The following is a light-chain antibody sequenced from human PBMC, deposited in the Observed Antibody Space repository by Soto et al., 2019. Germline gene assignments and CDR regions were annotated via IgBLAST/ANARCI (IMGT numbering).Light chain of an antibody. V-gene: IGKV3-11*01. CDR1: QSVSSY. CDR2: DTS. J-gene: IGKJ1*01. CDR3: QQRSNFLWT. Sequence: EIVLTQSPATQSLSPGERATLSCRASQSVSSYLAWYQQKPGQAPRLLMYDTSNRATGIPARFSGSGSGTDLTLTISSREIEAFAVYYCQQRSNFLWTFGQGTKVEIK.